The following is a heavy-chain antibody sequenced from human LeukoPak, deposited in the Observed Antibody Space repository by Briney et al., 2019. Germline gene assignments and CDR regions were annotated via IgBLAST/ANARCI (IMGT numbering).Heavy chain of an antibody. Sequence: GGSLRLSCAASGFTFSSYGMHWVRQAPGKGLEWVAVIWYDGSNKYYADSVKGRFTISRDNSKNTLYLQMNSLRAEDTAVYYCARDSPRGSTGADPWGQGTLSPSPQ. CDR2: IWYDGSNK. V-gene: IGHV3-33*01. CDR1: GFTFSSYG. J-gene: IGHJ5*02. D-gene: IGHD2-15*01. CDR3: ARDSPRGSTGADP.